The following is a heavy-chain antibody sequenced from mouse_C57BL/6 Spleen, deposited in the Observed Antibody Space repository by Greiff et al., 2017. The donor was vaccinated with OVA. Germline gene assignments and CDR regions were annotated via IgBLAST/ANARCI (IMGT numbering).Heavy chain of an antibody. CDR1: GYTFTDYY. D-gene: IGHD1-1*01. CDR2: INPNNGGT. CDR3: ARLNYYGSSYPWYFDV. J-gene: IGHJ1*03. Sequence: EVQLQQSGPELVKPGASVKISCKASGYTFTDYYMNWVKQSHGKSLEWIGDINPNNGGTSYNQKFMGKATLTVDKSSSTAYMELRSLTSEDSAVYYCARLNYYGSSYPWYFDVWGTGTTVTVSS. V-gene: IGHV1-26*01.